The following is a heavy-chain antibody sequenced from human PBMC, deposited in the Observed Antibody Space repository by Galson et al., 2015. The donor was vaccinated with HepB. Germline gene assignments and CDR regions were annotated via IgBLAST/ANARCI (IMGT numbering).Heavy chain of an antibody. D-gene: IGHD3-3*01. V-gene: IGHV3-21*01. CDR3: ATSPGDHWSGHNYYFDY. Sequence: SLRLSCAASGFTFSGYSMNWVRQAPGKGLEWVSSISGDSRYIYYADSVKGRFTMSRDNAKNSVFLQMNSLRAEDTAVYYCATSPGDHWSGHNYYFDYWAREPWSPSPQ. CDR1: GFTFSGYS. J-gene: IGHJ4*02. CDR2: ISGDSRYI.